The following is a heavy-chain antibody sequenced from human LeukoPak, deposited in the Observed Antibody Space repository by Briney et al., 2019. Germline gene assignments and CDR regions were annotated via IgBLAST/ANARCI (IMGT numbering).Heavy chain of an antibody. CDR3: AKLKWYYYDSSGPDDY. CDR1: GFTFSSYA. D-gene: IGHD3-22*01. CDR2: ISGSGGST. J-gene: IGHJ4*02. Sequence: GGSLRLSCAASGFTFSSYAMSWVRQAPGKGLEWVSAISGSGGSTYYADSVKGRFTISRDNSKNTLYLQMNSLRAEDTAVYYCAKLKWYYYDSSGPDDYWGRGTLVTVSS. V-gene: IGHV3-23*01.